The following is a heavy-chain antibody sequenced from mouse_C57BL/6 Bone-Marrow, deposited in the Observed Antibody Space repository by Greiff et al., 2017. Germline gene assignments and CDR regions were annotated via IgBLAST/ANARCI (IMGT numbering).Heavy chain of an antibody. J-gene: IGHJ2*01. CDR1: GFTFSSYA. Sequence: EVKLMESGGGLVKPGGSLKLSCAASGFTFSSYAMSWVRQTPEKRLEWVATISDGGSYTYYPDNVKGRFTISRDNAKNNLYLQMSHLKSEDTAMYYCARKKGYYGSSHFDYWGQGTTLTVSS. CDR2: ISDGGSYT. CDR3: ARKKGYYGSSHFDY. D-gene: IGHD1-1*01. V-gene: IGHV5-4*03.